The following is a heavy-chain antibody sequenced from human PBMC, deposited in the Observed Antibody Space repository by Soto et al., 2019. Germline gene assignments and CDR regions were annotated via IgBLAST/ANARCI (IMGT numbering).Heavy chain of an antibody. CDR3: ARLQIPQKGYYYGMDV. J-gene: IGHJ6*01. CDR2: ISYDGSNK. CDR1: GFTFSSYA. V-gene: IGHV3-30-3*01. Sequence: QVQLVESGGGVVQPGRSLRLSCAASGFTFSSYAMHWVRQAPGKGLEWVAVISYDGSNKYYADSVKGRFTISRDNSKNTLYLQMNSLGAEDTAVYYCARLQIPQKGYYYGMDVWGQGTTVTVSS.